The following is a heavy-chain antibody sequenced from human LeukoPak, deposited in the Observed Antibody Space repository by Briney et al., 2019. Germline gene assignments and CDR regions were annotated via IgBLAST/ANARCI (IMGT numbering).Heavy chain of an antibody. CDR2: ISNFGDII. Sequence: GGSLRLSCAASGFTFSNYEMNWVRQAPGKGLEWISHISNFGDIIHYADSVEGRFTISRDNSKNTLYLQMNSLRAEDTAVYYCARGQWLSRLFDYWGQGTLVTVSS. CDR1: GFTFSNYE. V-gene: IGHV3-48*03. J-gene: IGHJ4*02. CDR3: ARGQWLSRLFDY. D-gene: IGHD6-19*01.